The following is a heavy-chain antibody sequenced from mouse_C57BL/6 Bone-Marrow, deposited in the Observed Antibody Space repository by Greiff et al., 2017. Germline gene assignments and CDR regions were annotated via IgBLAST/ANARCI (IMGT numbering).Heavy chain of an antibody. J-gene: IGHJ4*01. CDR1: GFTFSDFY. CDR3: ARETDHYAMDY. V-gene: IGHV7-1*01. CDR2: SRNKANDYTT. Sequence: EVQLVESGGGLVQSGRSLRLSCATSGFTFSDFYMEWVRQAPGKGLEWIAASRNKANDYTTEYSASVKGRFIVSRDTSQSILYLQMNALRAEDTAIYYCARETDHYAMDYWGQGSSVTVSS.